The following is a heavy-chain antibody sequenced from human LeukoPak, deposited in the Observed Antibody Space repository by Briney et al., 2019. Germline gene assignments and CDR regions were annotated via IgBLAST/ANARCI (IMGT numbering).Heavy chain of an antibody. V-gene: IGHV4-59*01. CDR3: ARLHDYGGKNFDL. Sequence: SEPLSLTCTVSGGSISDNYWTWIRQPPGKGLEWIGYMYYSGSTNYNPSFKSRVIISVDTSKNQFSLEVSSVTAADTAVYYCARLHDYGGKNFDLWGRGTLVTVSS. CDR2: MYYSGST. J-gene: IGHJ2*01. CDR1: GGSISDNY. D-gene: IGHD4-23*01.